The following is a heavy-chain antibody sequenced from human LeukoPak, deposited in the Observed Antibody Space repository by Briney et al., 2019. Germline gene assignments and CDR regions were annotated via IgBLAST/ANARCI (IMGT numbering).Heavy chain of an antibody. Sequence: SETLSLTCTVSGYSISSGYYWGWIRQPPGKGLEWIGSIYHSGSTYYNPSLKSRVTMSVDTSKSQFSLNLNSLTAADTAVYYCVVSPNQDFFDYWGHGTLVTVSS. CDR3: VVSPNQDFFDY. J-gene: IGHJ4*01. V-gene: IGHV4-38-2*02. CDR2: IYHSGST. D-gene: IGHD2-2*01. CDR1: GYSISSGYY.